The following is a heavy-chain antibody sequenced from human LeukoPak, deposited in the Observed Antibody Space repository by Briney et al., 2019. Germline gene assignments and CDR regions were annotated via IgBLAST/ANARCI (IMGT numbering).Heavy chain of an antibody. CDR2: INGGGGAT. CDR1: GFTFSNYA. Sequence: GGSLRLSCAASGFTFSNYAMSWVRQAPGRGLNWVSSINGGGGATVYADSVKGRFTISRDNAKNSLYLQMNTLRAEDTAMYYCAKDAQPRSRWFDPWGQGTLVTVSS. J-gene: IGHJ5*02. CDR3: AKDAQPRSRWFDP. V-gene: IGHV3-23*01. D-gene: IGHD3-16*01.